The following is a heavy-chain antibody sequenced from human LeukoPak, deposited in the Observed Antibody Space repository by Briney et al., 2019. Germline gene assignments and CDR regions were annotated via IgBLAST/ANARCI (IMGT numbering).Heavy chain of an antibody. CDR2: ISSSSSTI. CDR1: GFTFSSYS. V-gene: IGHV3-48*04. CDR3: ARVACGGGSCTGDY. D-gene: IGHD2-15*01. J-gene: IGHJ4*02. Sequence: GGSLRLSCAASGFTFSSYSMNWVRQAPGKGLEWVSYISSSSSTIYYADSVKGRFTISRDNAKNSLYLQMNSLRAEDTAVYYCARVACGGGSCTGDYWGQGTLVTVSS.